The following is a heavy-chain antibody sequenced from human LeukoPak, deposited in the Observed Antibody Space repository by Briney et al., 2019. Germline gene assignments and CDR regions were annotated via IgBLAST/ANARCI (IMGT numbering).Heavy chain of an antibody. CDR2: INPNSGGT. CDR3: ARVSSEPMGATDY. V-gene: IGHV1-2*02. D-gene: IGHD1-14*01. J-gene: IGHJ4*02. CDR1: GYTFTDYY. Sequence: ASVKVSCKASGYTFTDYYIHWVRQAPGQGLEWMGWINPNSGGTNYADKFQGRVTMTRGTSISTAYMELSRLRSDDTAVYYCARVSSEPMGATDYWGQGTLVTVSS.